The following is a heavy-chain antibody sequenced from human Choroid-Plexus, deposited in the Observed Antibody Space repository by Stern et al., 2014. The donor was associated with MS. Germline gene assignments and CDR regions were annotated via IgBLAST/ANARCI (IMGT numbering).Heavy chain of an antibody. CDR3: ARDQRGITIFGVVTDYYYLGMDV. J-gene: IGHJ6*02. D-gene: IGHD3-3*01. CDR1: GYIFTGYY. CDR2: INPNPGGT. Sequence: VQLEESWAEVKKPGASVKVSCKTSGYIFTGYYIHWVRQAPGQGLEWMAWINPNPGGTKYAQKFQGRVTMSRDTSISTAYVELSSLTSDDTAVYYCARDQRGITIFGVVTDYYYLGMDVWGQGTTVTVSS. V-gene: IGHV1-2*02.